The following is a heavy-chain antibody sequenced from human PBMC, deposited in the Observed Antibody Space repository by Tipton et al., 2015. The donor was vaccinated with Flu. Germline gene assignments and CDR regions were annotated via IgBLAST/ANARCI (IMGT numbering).Heavy chain of an antibody. J-gene: IGHJ4*02. Sequence: QLVQSGAEVKKPGASVKVACEASGYMFIRYGFTWVRPAPGRGLEWMGWISAYNGYTNYAREFQGRVTMTTETSTSTAYMELTSLRSDDTAVYYCARAALGPAPFDFWGQGTLVTVSS. CDR2: ISAYNGYT. CDR1: GYMFIRYG. V-gene: IGHV1-18*01. CDR3: ARAALGPAPFDF.